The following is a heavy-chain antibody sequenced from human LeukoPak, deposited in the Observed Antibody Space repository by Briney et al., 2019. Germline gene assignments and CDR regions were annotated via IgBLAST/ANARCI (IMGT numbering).Heavy chain of an antibody. CDR2: INQDGTEK. V-gene: IGHV3-7*03. Sequence: PWGSLRLSCAASGFSFTTYWMSWVRQAQGKGLEWVANINQDGTEKYYVDSVKGRFTISRDNAKISLYLQMNSLRAEDTAVYYCARGPRSFDWLLSSYFDYWGQGTLVTVSS. D-gene: IGHD3-9*01. J-gene: IGHJ4*02. CDR3: ARGPRSFDWLLSSYFDY. CDR1: GFSFTTYW.